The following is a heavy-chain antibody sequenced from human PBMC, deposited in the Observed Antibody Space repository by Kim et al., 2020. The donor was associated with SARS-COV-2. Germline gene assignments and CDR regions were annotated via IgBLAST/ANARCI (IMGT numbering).Heavy chain of an antibody. CDR3: ARFEASTGATSFFDY. V-gene: IGHV3-21*01. CDR2: ISSSSSYI. Sequence: GGSLRLSCAASGFTFSSYSMNWVRQAPGKGLEWVSSISSSSSYIYYADSVKGRFTISRDNAKNSLYLQMNSLRAEDTAVYYCARFEASTGATSFFDYWGQGTLVTVSS. CDR1: GFTFSSYS. D-gene: IGHD1-7*01. J-gene: IGHJ4*02.